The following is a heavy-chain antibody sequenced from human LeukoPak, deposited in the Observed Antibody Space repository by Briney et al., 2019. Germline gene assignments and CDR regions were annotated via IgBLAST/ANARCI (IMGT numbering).Heavy chain of an antibody. CDR2: ISSSSSYI. D-gene: IGHD4-17*01. J-gene: IGHJ4*02. CDR1: GFTFSSYS. Sequence: GGSLRLSCAASGFTFSSYSMNWVRQAPGKGLEWVSSISSSSSYIYYADSVKGRFTISRDNAKISLYLQMNSLRAEDTAVYYCARADDYGDNRYYFDYWGQGTLVTVSS. V-gene: IGHV3-21*01. CDR3: ARADDYGDNRYYFDY.